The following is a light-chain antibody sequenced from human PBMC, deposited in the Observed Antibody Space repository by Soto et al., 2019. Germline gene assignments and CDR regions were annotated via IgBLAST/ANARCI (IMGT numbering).Light chain of an antibody. CDR2: DVS. CDR3: CSYAGTYTGV. V-gene: IGLV2-11*01. J-gene: IGLJ1*01. CDR1: SSDVGRYIY. Sequence: SVLTQPRSVSGSPGQSFSISCTGTSSDVGRYIYVSWYQQHPGKAPKLMIYDVSERPSGVPDRFSGSKSGNTASLTISGLQAEDEADYYCCSYAGTYTGVFGTGTKVTVL.